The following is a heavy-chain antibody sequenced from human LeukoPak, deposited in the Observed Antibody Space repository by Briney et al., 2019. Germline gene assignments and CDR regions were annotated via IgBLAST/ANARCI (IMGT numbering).Heavy chain of an antibody. CDR1: GFTFSTYV. Sequence: GGSLRLSCAASGFTFSTYVMNWFRQAPGKGLEWVSTISVGAEYIFYADSVKGRFTISSDDSNNALYLQMHSLRAEDTALYYCASGPPFLKYFEYWGQGTLDTVSS. CDR3: ASGPPFLKYFEY. V-gene: IGHV3-23*01. CDR2: ISVGAEYI. J-gene: IGHJ4*02. D-gene: IGHD3-3*01.